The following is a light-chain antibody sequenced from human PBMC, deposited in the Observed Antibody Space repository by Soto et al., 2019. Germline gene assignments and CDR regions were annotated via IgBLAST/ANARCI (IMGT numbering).Light chain of an antibody. CDR1: QSVSSNY. CDR3: QQYGSSPSWT. Sequence: EIVLTQSPGTLSLSPGERATLSCRASQSVSSNYLAWYQQKPGQAPRLLIYSVSSRATGIPDRFSGSGSGTVFTLTITRLEPEDFAVYYCQQYGSSPSWTFGQGTKVEIK. CDR2: SVS. J-gene: IGKJ1*01. V-gene: IGKV3-20*01.